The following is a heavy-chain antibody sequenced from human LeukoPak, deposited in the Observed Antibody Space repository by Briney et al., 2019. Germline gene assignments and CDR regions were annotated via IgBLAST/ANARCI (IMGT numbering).Heavy chain of an antibody. V-gene: IGHV3-7*04. D-gene: IGHD3-9*01. Sequence: GGSLRLSCAASGFTFSSYCMSWVRHAPGKGLEWVANIKQDGSEKYYVDSVKGRFTISRDNAKNSLYLQMNSVRAEDTAVYYCARGWRYFDWGQGTLVTVSS. J-gene: IGHJ4*02. CDR1: GFTFSSYC. CDR3: ARGWRYFD. CDR2: IKQDGSEK.